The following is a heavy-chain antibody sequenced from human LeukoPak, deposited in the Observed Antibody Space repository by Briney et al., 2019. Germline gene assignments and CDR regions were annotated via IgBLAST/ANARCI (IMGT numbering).Heavy chain of an antibody. V-gene: IGHV4-34*01. D-gene: IGHD3-10*01. J-gene: IGHJ6*03. Sequence: PSETLSLTCAVYGGSFSGYYWSWIRQPPGKGLEWIGEINHSGSTNYNPSLKSRVTISVDTSKNQFSLKLSSVTAADTAVYYCARHYYGSGSYYNYYYYMDVWGKGTTVTVSS. CDR1: GGSFSGYY. CDR3: ARHYYGSGSYYNYYYYMDV. CDR2: INHSGST.